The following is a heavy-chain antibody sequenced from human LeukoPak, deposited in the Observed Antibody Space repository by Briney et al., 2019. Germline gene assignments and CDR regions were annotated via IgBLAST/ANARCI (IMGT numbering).Heavy chain of an antibody. Sequence: GGSLRLSCAASGFTVSSNYMSWVRQAPGKGLEWVAVIWYDGSNEYYEDSVKGRFTISRDNSKNTLFLQMNALRAEDTAVYYCASSITVAGIIDYWGQGTLVTVSS. CDR3: ASSITVAGIIDY. J-gene: IGHJ4*02. V-gene: IGHV3-33*08. CDR2: IWYDGSNE. CDR1: GFTVSSNY. D-gene: IGHD6-19*01.